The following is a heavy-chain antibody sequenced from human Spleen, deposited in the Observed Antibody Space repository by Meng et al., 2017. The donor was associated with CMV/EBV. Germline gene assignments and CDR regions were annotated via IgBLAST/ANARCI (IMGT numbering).Heavy chain of an antibody. Sequence: SETLSLTCTVSGDSVSSSSSYWSWLRQPPGKGLEWIGYIYYTGSTSYNPSLKSRVTISVDTSKNQFSLKMSSVTAADTAVYYCARVTKGDYYFDYWGQGTLVTVSS. CDR2: IYYTGST. V-gene: IGHV4-61*01. D-gene: IGHD2-21*02. J-gene: IGHJ4*02. CDR1: GDSVSSSSSY. CDR3: ARVTKGDYYFDY.